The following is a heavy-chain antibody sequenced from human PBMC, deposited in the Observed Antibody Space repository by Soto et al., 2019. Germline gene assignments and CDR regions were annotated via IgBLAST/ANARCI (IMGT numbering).Heavy chain of an antibody. J-gene: IGHJ4*02. CDR1: GSPFTEHY. CDR3: GRGRSGQIVVFY. CDR2: IGPESGAT. V-gene: IGHV1-2*02. D-gene: IGHD1-26*01. Sequence: ASVQVSCKASGSPFTEHYIHWVRQAPEQGPEWMGEIGPESGATRYAQRFQGRVTMTRDMSITTVYMELNNLSPDDTAVYYCGRGRSGQIVVFYWGQGTPGTVSS.